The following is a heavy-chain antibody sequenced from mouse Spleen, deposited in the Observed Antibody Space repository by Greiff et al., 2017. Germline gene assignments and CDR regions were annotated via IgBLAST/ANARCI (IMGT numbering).Heavy chain of an antibody. CDR3: AREGEGSYFDY. J-gene: IGHJ2*01. CDR2: INYDGSST. Sequence: VQLKESEGGLVQPGSSMKLSCTASGFTFSDYYMAWVRQVPEKGLEWVANINYDGSSTYYLDSLKSRFIISRDNAKNILYLQMSSLKSEDTATYYCAREGEGSYFDYWGQGTTLTVSS. CDR1: GFTFSDYY. V-gene: IGHV5-16*01.